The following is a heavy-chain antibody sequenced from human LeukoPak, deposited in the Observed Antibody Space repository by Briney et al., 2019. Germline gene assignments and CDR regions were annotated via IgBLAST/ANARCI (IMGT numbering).Heavy chain of an antibody. Sequence: ASVKVSCKASGYTFTGYYMHWVRQAPGQGLEWMGWINPNNGGTVYAQKFQGRVTMTRDTSTATLYMELNSLRSEDTAVYYCARGAIFGVTPRGYGMDVWGQGTTVTVSS. CDR3: ARGAIFGVTPRGYGMDV. CDR1: GYTFTGYY. CDR2: INPNNGGT. D-gene: IGHD3-3*01. J-gene: IGHJ6*02. V-gene: IGHV1-2*02.